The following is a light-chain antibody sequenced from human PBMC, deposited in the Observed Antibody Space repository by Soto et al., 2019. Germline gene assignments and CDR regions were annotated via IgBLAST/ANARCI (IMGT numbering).Light chain of an antibody. Sequence: DIQMTQSPSSLSASVGDRVTITCRASQSISSYLNWYQQKPGKAPKLLIYAASSLQSGVPSRFSGSGSGTDFTLTISSLQPEDFATYYCQQSYCTPRTWTFGQGTKVEIK. CDR1: QSISSY. CDR2: AAS. CDR3: QQSYCTPRTWT. J-gene: IGKJ1*01. V-gene: IGKV1-39*01.